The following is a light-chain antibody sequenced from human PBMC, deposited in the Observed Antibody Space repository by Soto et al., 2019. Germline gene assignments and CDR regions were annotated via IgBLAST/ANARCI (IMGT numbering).Light chain of an antibody. CDR2: GAS. J-gene: IGKJ5*01. CDR3: QQYGSPIT. Sequence: EIVLTQSPGTLSLTAGERATLSCTASQSVSSSYLAWYQQKPGQAPRLLIYGASSRATGIPDRFSGSGSGTDFTLTISRLEPEDFAVYYCQQYGSPITFGQGTRLEIK. V-gene: IGKV3-20*01. CDR1: QSVSSSY.